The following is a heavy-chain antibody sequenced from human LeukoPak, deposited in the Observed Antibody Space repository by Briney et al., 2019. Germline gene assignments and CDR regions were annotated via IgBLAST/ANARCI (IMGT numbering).Heavy chain of an antibody. CDR3: VSHYGCNSAFDY. CDR1: GYTFTSYY. J-gene: IGHJ4*02. D-gene: IGHD4-23*01. CDR2: INPSGGST. V-gene: IGHV1-46*01. Sequence: ASVKVSCKASGYTFTSYYMHWVRQAPGQGLEWMGIINPSGGSTSYAQKFQGRVTMTRDMSTSTVYMELSSLRSEDTAVYYCVSHYGCNSAFDYWGQGTLVTVSS.